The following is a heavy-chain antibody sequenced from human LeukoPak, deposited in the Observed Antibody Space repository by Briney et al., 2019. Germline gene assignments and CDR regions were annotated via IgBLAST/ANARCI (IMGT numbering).Heavy chain of an antibody. CDR3: ATLSQTTYYYDSSGSGYFDY. J-gene: IGHJ4*02. CDR2: INPNSGGT. D-gene: IGHD3-22*01. V-gene: IGHV1-2*06. Sequence: ASVKVSCKASGYTFTGYYMHWVRQAPGQGLEWMGRINPNSGGTNYAQKFQGRVTMTRDTSISTAYMELSRLRSDDTAVYYCATLSQTTYYYDSSGSGYFDYWGQGTLVTVSS. CDR1: GYTFTGYY.